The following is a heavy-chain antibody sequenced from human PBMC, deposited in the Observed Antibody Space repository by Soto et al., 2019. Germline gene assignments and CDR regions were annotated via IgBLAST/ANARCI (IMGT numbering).Heavy chain of an antibody. CDR1: GFTFSSYA. V-gene: IGHV3-30-3*01. CDR3: ARETYYDFCSGPYYGMDV. Sequence: QVQLVESGGGVVQPGRSLRLSCAASGFTFSSYAMHWVRQAPGKGLEWVAVISYDGSNKYYADSVKGRFTISRDNSKNTRYLQMNSRRAEDTAVYYCARETYYDFCSGPYYGMDVWGQGTTVTVSS. CDR2: ISYDGSNK. J-gene: IGHJ6*02. D-gene: IGHD3-3*01.